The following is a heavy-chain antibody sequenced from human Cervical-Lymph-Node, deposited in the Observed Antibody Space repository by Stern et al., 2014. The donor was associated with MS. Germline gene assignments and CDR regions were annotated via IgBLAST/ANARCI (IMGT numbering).Heavy chain of an antibody. CDR1: GFTFSNYG. J-gene: IGHJ6*02. Sequence: MQLVESGGGVLQPGRSLRLSGAASGFTFSNYGMHWVRQAPGKGLEWVAVIWYDGSSKYYADSVKGRFTISRDNSKNTLYLQMNSLRVEDPAVYYCARPWGMDVWGQGTTVTVSS. CDR2: IWYDGSSK. CDR3: ARPWGMDV. V-gene: IGHV3-33*01.